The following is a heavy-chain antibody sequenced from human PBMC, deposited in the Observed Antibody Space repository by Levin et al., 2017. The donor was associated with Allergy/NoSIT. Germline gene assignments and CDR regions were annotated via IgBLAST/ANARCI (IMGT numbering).Heavy chain of an antibody. J-gene: IGHJ4*02. V-gene: IGHV4-34*01. CDR1: GGSFSGYY. D-gene: IGHD3-22*01. CDR3: ARGAYYFDDSGHHY. CDR2: INHSGST. Sequence: KASETLSLTCAVYGGSFSGYYWSWIRQPPGKGLEWIGQINHSGSTSYNPSLKSRVTISVDTSKNQFSLKLTSVTAADTAVYYCARGAYYFDDSGHHYWGQGTLVTVSS.